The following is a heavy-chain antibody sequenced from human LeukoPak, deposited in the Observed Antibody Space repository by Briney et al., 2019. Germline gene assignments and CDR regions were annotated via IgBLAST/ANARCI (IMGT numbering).Heavy chain of an antibody. Sequence: KPGGSLRLSCAASGFTFSSYSMNWVRQAPGKGLEWVSSISSSSSYIYYADSVKGRFTISRDNAKNSLYLQMNSLGAEDTAVYYCARDQEMATILDAFDIWGQGTMVTVSS. J-gene: IGHJ3*02. CDR3: ARDQEMATILDAFDI. CDR2: ISSSSSYI. CDR1: GFTFSSYS. V-gene: IGHV3-21*01. D-gene: IGHD5-24*01.